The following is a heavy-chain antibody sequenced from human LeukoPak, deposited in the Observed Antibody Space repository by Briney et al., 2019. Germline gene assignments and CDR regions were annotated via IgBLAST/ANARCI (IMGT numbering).Heavy chain of an antibody. Sequence: DSVTVSCKASGYTFTSYGISWVRQAPGQGREWMGWISAYNGNTNYAQKLQCRVTMTTDTSTSTAYMELRSLRSDDTAVYYCARHQRRYCSSTSCSPFDYWGQGTLVTVSS. CDR1: GYTFTSYG. D-gene: IGHD2-2*01. CDR3: ARHQRRYCSSTSCSPFDY. CDR2: ISAYNGNT. V-gene: IGHV1-18*01. J-gene: IGHJ4*02.